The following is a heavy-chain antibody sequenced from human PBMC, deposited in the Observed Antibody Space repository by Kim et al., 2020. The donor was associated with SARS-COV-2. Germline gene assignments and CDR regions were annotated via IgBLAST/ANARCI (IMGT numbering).Heavy chain of an antibody. V-gene: IGHV1-46*01. Sequence: SYAQKFQGRVTMTRDTSTSTVYMELSSLRSEDTAVYYCATGDTAMVKVDYWGQGTLVTVSS. J-gene: IGHJ4*02. CDR3: ATGDTAMVKVDY. D-gene: IGHD5-18*01.